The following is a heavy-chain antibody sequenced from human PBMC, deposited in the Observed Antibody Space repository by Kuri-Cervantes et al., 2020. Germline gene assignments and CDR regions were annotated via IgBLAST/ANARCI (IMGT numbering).Heavy chain of an antibody. D-gene: IGHD6-19*01. V-gene: IGHV3-30-3*01. CDR3: ARGHSSGWYQYYYYYYGMDV. CDR1: GFTFSSYA. Sequence: LSLTCAASGFTFSSYAMHWVRQAPGKGLEWVAVISYDGSNKYYADSVKGRFTISRDNSKNTLYLQMNSLRAEDTAVYYCARGHSSGWYQYYYYYYGMDVWGQGTTVTVSS. CDR2: ISYDGSNK. J-gene: IGHJ6*02.